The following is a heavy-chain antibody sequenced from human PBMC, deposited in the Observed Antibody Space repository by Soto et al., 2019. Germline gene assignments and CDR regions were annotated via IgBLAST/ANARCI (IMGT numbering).Heavy chain of an antibody. J-gene: IGHJ6*02. V-gene: IGHV4-34*01. CDR3: ARGKGTRKLRPKSTYSGMDV. Sequence: SETLSLTCAVYGGSFSGYYWSWIRQPPGKGLEWIGEINHSGSTNYNPSLKSRVTISVDTSKNQFSLKLSSVTAADTAVYYCARGKGTRKLRPKSTYSGMDVRGQGTTVTVSS. CDR1: GGSFSGYY. D-gene: IGHD1-1*01. CDR2: INHSGST.